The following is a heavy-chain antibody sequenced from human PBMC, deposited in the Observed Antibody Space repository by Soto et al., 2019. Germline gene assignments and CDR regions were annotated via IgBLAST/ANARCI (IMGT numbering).Heavy chain of an antibody. CDR2: INQDGSKK. CDR3: SRSLDS. V-gene: IGHV3-7*01. Sequence: EVQLMESGGGLVQPGGSLRLSCAASGFTFSTYWMDWVRQTPGKGLEWVANINQDGSKKNYVDSVKGRFTISRDNAKNSLYSQMSSLTAEDSALYYCSRSLDSWGQGTLVTVSS. CDR1: GFTFSTYW. J-gene: IGHJ4*02.